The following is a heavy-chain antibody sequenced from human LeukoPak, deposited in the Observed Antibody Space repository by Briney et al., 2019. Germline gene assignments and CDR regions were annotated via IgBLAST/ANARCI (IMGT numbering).Heavy chain of an antibody. J-gene: IGHJ5*02. V-gene: IGHV3-15*01. CDR1: GFTFSSYW. Sequence: GGSLRLSCVASGFTFSSYWMHWVRQAPGKGLEWVGRIKSKTDGGTTDYAAPVKGRFTISRDDSKNTLYLQMNSLKTEDTAVYYCTTDLVVLRFLEWTFDPWGQGTLVTVSS. D-gene: IGHD3-3*01. CDR2: IKSKTDGGTT. CDR3: TTDLVVLRFLEWTFDP.